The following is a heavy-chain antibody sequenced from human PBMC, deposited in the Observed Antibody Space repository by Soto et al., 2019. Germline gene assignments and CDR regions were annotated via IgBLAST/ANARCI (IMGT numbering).Heavy chain of an antibody. V-gene: IGHV2-5*02. CDR1: GFSLTTDGEG. Sequence: QITLKESGPTLVKSTQTLTLTCTFSGFSLTTDGEGVGWVRQSPGEALEWLALLYWDDDERYSPSLKTRLTLTKDISRNQVVLVMTSMEPVDTGTYFCAHSRNLITEDAQVGDFDYWGQGT. D-gene: IGHD1-26*01. CDR2: LYWDDDE. J-gene: IGHJ4*02. CDR3: AHSRNLITEDAQVGDFDY.